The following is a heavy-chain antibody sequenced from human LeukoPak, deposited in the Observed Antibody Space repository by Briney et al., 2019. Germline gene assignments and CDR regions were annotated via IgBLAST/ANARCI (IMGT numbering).Heavy chain of an antibody. CDR3: ATGCSSTSCYRGYGYYYMDV. D-gene: IGHD2-2*02. CDR2: FDPEDGET. J-gene: IGHJ6*03. Sequence: ASVKVSCKVSGYTLTELSMHWVRQAPGKGLEWMGGFDPEDGETIYAQKFQGRVTMTEDTSTDTAHMELSSLRSEDTAVYYCATGCSSTSCYRGYGYYYMDVWGKGTTVTVSS. CDR1: GYTLTELS. V-gene: IGHV1-24*01.